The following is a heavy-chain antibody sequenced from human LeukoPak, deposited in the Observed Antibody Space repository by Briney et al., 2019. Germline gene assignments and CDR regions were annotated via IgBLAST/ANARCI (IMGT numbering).Heavy chain of an antibody. CDR1: GFTFSDFW. CDR2: IHPEGNEK. V-gene: IGHV3-7*04. Sequence: VGSLRLSCAVSGFTFSDFWMSWVRQAPGRGLEWVANIHPEGNEKYHVESVKGRFTISRDNAKNSLFLQMNGLRVEDTAVYYCARGDAFSGDHWGQGTLVTVSS. J-gene: IGHJ4*02. CDR3: ARGDAFSGDH.